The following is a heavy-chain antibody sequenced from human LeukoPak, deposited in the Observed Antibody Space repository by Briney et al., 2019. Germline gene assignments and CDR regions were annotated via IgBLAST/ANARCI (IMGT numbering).Heavy chain of an antibody. CDR2: ISSSSSYI. CDR3: ARSGGVGSSGWYYY. V-gene: IGHV3-21*01. J-gene: IGHJ4*02. CDR1: GFTFSSYS. D-gene: IGHD6-19*01. Sequence: GGSLRLSCAASGFTFSSYSMNWVRQAPGKGLEWVSSISSSSSYIYYADSVKGRITISRDNAKNSLYLQMNSLKAEDPAVYYCARSGGVGSSGWYYYWGQGTLVTVSS.